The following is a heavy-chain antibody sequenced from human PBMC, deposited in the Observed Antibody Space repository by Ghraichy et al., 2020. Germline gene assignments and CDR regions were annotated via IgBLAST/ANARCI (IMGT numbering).Heavy chain of an antibody. CDR1: GFTVSSNY. D-gene: IGHD3-16*01. CDR2: IYSGGST. CDR3: ARVRPSDYSYGMDV. Sequence: GGSLRLSCAASGFTVSSNYMSWVRQAPGKGLEWVSVIYSGGSTYYADSVKDRFTISRDNSKNTLYLQMTSLRAEDTAVYYCARVRPSDYSYGMDVWGQGTTVTVSS. V-gene: IGHV3-66*01. J-gene: IGHJ6*02.